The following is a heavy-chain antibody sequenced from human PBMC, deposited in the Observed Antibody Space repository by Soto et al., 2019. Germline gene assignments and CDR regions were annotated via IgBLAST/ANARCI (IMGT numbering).Heavy chain of an antibody. CDR3: ARMSATGTRWFDS. Sequence: SETLSLTCTVSGGSFSRGAYHWSWIRQYPGKGLEWIGSISYRGNTYYNPSLKSRLSMSVDTSKNQFSLNLTSVTAADTAVYFCARMSATGTRWFDSWGQGTQVTVSS. J-gene: IGHJ5*01. V-gene: IGHV4-31*03. CDR2: ISYRGNT. CDR1: GGSFSRGAYH. D-gene: IGHD6-13*01.